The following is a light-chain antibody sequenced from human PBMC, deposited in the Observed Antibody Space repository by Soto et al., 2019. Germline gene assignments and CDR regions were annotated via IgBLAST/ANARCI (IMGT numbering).Light chain of an antibody. Sequence: EIVMTQSPATLSVSPGERATLSCRASQSISSNLAWYQQKPGQAPRLLIYGASTRATGIPARFGGSGSGTDFTLTISSLQSGDFAAYYCQQYNYWPPLYTFGQGTMLEIK. CDR3: QQYNYWPPLYT. J-gene: IGKJ2*01. CDR2: GAS. CDR1: QSISSN. V-gene: IGKV3-15*01.